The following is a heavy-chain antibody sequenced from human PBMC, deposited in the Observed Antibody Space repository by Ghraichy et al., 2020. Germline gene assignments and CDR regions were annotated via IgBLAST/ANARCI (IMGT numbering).Heavy chain of an antibody. V-gene: IGHV3-7*01. CDR3: AREVIGWYYGMDV. J-gene: IGHJ6*02. Sequence: GESLNISCAGSGFTFSSYWMTWVRQAPGKGLEWVANIKQDGTEKYYVDSVKGRFTISRDNAKNSLYLQMNSLRAEDTAVYYCAREVIGWYYGMDVWGQGTTVTVSS. D-gene: IGHD6-19*01. CDR1: GFTFSSYW. CDR2: IKQDGTEK.